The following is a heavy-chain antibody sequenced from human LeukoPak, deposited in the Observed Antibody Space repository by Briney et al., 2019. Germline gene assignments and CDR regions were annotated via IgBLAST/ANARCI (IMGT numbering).Heavy chain of an antibody. CDR1: GYTFTNYG. D-gene: IGHD3-10*01. Sequence: ASVKVSCKASGYTFTNYGISWVRQAPGQGLEWMGWISAYNGNTNYAQKLQGRVTMTTDTSTSTAYMELSSLRSEDTAVYYCARDGTYYYGSGSYLKPHYYYYGMDVWGQGTTVTVSS. CDR2: ISAYNGNT. J-gene: IGHJ6*02. V-gene: IGHV1-18*01. CDR3: ARDGTYYYGSGSYLKPHYYYYGMDV.